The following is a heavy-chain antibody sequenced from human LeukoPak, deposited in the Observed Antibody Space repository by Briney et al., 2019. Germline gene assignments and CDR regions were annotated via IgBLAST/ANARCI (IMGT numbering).Heavy chain of an antibody. Sequence: ASVKVSCKASGFTFTSSAVQWVRQARGQRLEWIGWIVVGSGNTNYAQKFQERVTITRDMSTSTAYMELSSLRSEDTAVYYCARDPGEMIVATTFDYWGQGTLVTVSS. J-gene: IGHJ4*02. CDR2: IVVGSGNT. CDR3: ARDPGEMIVATTFDY. D-gene: IGHD5-12*01. CDR1: GFTFTSSA. V-gene: IGHV1-58*01.